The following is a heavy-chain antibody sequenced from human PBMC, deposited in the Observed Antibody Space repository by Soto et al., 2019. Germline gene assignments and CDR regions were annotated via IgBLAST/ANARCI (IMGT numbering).Heavy chain of an antibody. Sequence: ASVKVSCKASGYTFTSYGISLVRQAPGQGLEWMGXISXXXGNTNXAXXLXXXVTMTTDTSTSTAYMELRSLRSDDTAAYYCARNPYCGGDCYTPPDYWGQGTLVTVS. CDR3: ARNPYCGGDCYTPPDY. CDR2: ISXXXGNT. V-gene: IGHV1-18*01. CDR1: GYTFTSYG. D-gene: IGHD2-21*02. J-gene: IGHJ4*02.